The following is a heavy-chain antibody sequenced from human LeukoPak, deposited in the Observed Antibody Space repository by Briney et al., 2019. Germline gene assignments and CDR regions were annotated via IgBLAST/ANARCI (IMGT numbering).Heavy chain of an antibody. Sequence: GGSLRLSCGASGFTFRRFWMHWVRQAPGKGLVWVSRINTGGTDTIYADSVKGRFTISRDNAKNTLYLQMNSLRVEDTAIYYCAREQSNWNTNWFDPWGQGTLVTVSS. D-gene: IGHD1/OR15-1a*01. V-gene: IGHV3-74*01. CDR3: AREQSNWNTNWFDP. CDR1: GFTFRRFW. J-gene: IGHJ5*02. CDR2: INTGGTDT.